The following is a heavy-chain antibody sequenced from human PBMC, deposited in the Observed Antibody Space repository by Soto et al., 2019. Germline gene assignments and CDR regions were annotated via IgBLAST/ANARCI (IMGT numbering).Heavy chain of an antibody. CDR2: INHSGST. V-gene: IGHV4-34*01. Sequence: PSETLSLTCAVYGGSFSGYYWSWIRQPPGKGLEWIGEINHSGSTNYNPSLKSRVTISVDTSKNQFSLKLSSVTAADTAVYYCARAEGYSSGWYPDYWGQGTLVTVSS. J-gene: IGHJ4*02. CDR1: GGSFSGYY. CDR3: ARAEGYSSGWYPDY. D-gene: IGHD6-19*01.